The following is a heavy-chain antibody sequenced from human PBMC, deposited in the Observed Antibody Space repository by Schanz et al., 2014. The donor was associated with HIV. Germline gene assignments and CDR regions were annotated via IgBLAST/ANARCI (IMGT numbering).Heavy chain of an antibody. CDR3: ARGYCGGGTCYSGDY. Sequence: QVQLVQSGAEVKKPGASVKVSCKASGYTFTSYGIIWVRQAPGQGLEWMGWISGYIGNTNYAQNLQGRVTMTTDTLTSTVYMELRSLRSDDTAVYYCARGYCGGGTCYSGDYWGQGTLVTVSS. CDR1: GYTFTSYG. V-gene: IGHV1-18*01. CDR2: ISGYIGNT. J-gene: IGHJ4*02. D-gene: IGHD2-15*01.